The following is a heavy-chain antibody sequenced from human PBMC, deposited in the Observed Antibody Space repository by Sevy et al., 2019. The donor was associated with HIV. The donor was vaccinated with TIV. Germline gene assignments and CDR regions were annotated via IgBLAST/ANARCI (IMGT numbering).Heavy chain of an antibody. CDR2: FDPEDGET. CDR1: GYTLTELS. Sequence: ASVKVSCKVSGYTLTELSMHWVRQAPGKGLEWMGGFDPEDGETIYAQKFQGRVTMTEDTSTDTAYMELGSLRSEDTAVYYCATGKGDGSGTTSPFDYWGQGTLVTVSS. D-gene: IGHD3-10*01. V-gene: IGHV1-24*01. J-gene: IGHJ4*02. CDR3: ATGKGDGSGTTSPFDY.